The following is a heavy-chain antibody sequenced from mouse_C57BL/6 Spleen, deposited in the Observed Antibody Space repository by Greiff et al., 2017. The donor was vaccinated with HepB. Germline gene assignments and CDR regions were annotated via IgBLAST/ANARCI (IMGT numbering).Heavy chain of an antibody. Sequence: VQLQESGAELVKPGASVKISCKASGYAFSSYWMNWVKQRPGKGLEWIGQIYPGDGDTNYNGKFKGKATLTADKSSSTAYMQLSSLTSEDSAVYFCARKDITTVRFAYWGQGTLVTVSA. J-gene: IGHJ3*01. V-gene: IGHV1-80*01. CDR1: GYAFSSYW. CDR3: ARKDITTVRFAY. CDR2: IYPGDGDT. D-gene: IGHD1-1*01.